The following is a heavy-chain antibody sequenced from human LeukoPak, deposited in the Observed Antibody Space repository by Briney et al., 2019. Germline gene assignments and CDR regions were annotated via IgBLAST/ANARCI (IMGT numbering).Heavy chain of an antibody. V-gene: IGHV3-74*01. Sequence: GGSLRLSCAASGFDFSSNWMYWVRHAPGQGLVWVSRIKGDGISTNYADSVKGRFTISRDIAKNTLYLQMNSLRAEDTGVYYCAKDHYWSIDYWGRGTLVTVSS. J-gene: IGHJ4*02. CDR3: AKDHYWSIDY. D-gene: IGHD3-3*01. CDR1: GFDFSSNW. CDR2: IKGDGIST.